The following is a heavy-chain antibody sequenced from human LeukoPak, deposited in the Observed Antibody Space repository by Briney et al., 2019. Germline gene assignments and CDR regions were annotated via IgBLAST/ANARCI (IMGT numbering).Heavy chain of an antibody. V-gene: IGHV3-33*01. D-gene: IGHD4-17*01. J-gene: IGHJ4*02. CDR2: IWYDGSNK. CDR3: ARDDYGDYVWSQPIFDY. CDR1: GFTFSSYG. Sequence: QPGRSLRLSCAASGFTFSSYGMHWVRQAPGKGLEWVAVIWYDGSNKYYADSVKGRFTISRDNSKNTLYLQMNSLRAEDTAVYYCARDDYGDYVWSQPIFDYWGQGTLVTVSS.